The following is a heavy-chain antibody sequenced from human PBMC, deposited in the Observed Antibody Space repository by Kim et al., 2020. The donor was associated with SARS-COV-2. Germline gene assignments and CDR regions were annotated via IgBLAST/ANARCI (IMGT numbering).Heavy chain of an antibody. CDR3: TRENFWYFDL. J-gene: IGHJ2*01. Sequence: STIYYAESVKGRLTVSRDNAKNSLYLQMNSLRAEDTAIYFCTRENFWYFDLWGRGTLVTVSS. D-gene: IGHD1-7*01. CDR2: STI. V-gene: IGHV3-48*03.